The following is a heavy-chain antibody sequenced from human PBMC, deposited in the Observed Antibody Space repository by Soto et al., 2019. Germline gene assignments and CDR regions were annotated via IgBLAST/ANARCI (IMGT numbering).Heavy chain of an antibody. CDR2: ISYDGSNK. CDR3: GRCSSTSCHLGSDY. D-gene: IGHD2-2*01. V-gene: IGHV3-30-3*01. J-gene: IGHJ4*02. CDR1: GFTFSSYA. Sequence: QVQLVESGAGVVQPGRSLRLSCAASGFTFSSYAMNWVRQAPGKGLEWVALISYDGSNKYYADSVKGRFTISRDSSKNTLYLQMNSLRDADTAFYYCGRCSSTSCHLGSDYWGQGTLVTVSS.